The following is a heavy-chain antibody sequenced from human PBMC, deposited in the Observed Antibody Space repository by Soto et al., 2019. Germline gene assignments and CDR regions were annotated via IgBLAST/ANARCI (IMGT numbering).Heavy chain of an antibody. D-gene: IGHD2-15*01. CDR1: GYTFTSYG. CDR3: AKDIVCSSGSCYYYYGMDV. CDR2: ISAYNGNT. J-gene: IGHJ6*02. V-gene: IGHV1-18*01. Sequence: ASVKVSCKASGYTFTSYGISWVRQAPGQGLEWMGWISAYNGNTNYAQKLQGRVTMTTDPSTSTAYKELRSMRSDDTAVYYCAKDIVCSSGSCYYYYGMDVWGQGTTVTVSS.